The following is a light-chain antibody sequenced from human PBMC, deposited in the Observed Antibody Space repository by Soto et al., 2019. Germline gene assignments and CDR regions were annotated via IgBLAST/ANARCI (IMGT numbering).Light chain of an antibody. CDR1: QSISSY. Sequence: DIQMTQSPSSLSASVGDRVTITCRASQSISSYLYWYQQKPGKAPKLLIYAATSLQSAVPSRFSRSGSGTDFTLTISSPQPEDYATYHCQQSYSTPQTFGQGTKVEIK. CDR2: AAT. CDR3: QQSYSTPQT. V-gene: IGKV1-39*01. J-gene: IGKJ1*01.